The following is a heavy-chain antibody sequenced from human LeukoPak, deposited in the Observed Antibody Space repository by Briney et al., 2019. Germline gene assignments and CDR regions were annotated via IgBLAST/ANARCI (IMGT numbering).Heavy chain of an antibody. V-gene: IGHV3-33*01. J-gene: IGHJ6*04. CDR3: ARGHGSSWYLPDYYYYGMDV. Sequence: PGGSLRLSCAASGFTFSSYGMHWVRQAPDKGLEWVAVIWYDGSNKYYADSVKGRFTISRDNSKNTLYLQMNSLRAEDTAVYYCARGHGSSWYLPDYYYYGMDVWGKGTTVTVSS. CDR1: GFTFSSYG. CDR2: IWYDGSNK. D-gene: IGHD6-13*01.